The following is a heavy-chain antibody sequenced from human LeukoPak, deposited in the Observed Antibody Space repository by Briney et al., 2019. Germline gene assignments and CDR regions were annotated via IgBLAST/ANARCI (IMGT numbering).Heavy chain of an antibody. V-gene: IGHV4-39*01. CDR1: GGSISSSSYY. J-gene: IGHJ4*02. D-gene: IGHD3-3*01. CDR2: IYYSGST. CDR3: AWVTIFGVVIMSLFDY. Sequence: SETLSLTCTVSGGSISSSSYYWGWIRQPPGKGLEWIGSIYYSGSTYYNPSLKSRVTISVDTSKNQFSLKLSSVTAAHTAVYYCAWVTIFGVVIMSLFDYWGQGTLVTVSS.